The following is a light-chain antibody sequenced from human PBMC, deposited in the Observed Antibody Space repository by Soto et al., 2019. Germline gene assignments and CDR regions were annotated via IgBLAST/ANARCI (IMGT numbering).Light chain of an antibody. J-gene: IGKJ1*01. CDR2: KVS. CDR3: MQATQSPWT. CDR1: QSLVHNDGNTY. Sequence: DIVMTQTPLSSPVTLGQAASISCRSSQSLVHNDGNTYLSWFQQRPGQPPRLLIYKVSDRFSGVPDRVSGSVAGTDFTLTISRVEAGYVGLYYGMQATQSPWTFGQGTKLEI. V-gene: IGKV2-24*01.